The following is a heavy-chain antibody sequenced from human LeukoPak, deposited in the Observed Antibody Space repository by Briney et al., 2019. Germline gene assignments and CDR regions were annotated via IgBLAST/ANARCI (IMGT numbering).Heavy chain of an antibody. V-gene: IGHV3-21*01. CDR1: GFTFSSYS. J-gene: IGHJ4*02. CDR3: ASRVVVVAVTVNY. D-gene: IGHD2-15*01. Sequence: GGSLRLSCAASGFTFSSYSMNWVRQAPGKGLEWVSSISSSSSYIYYADSVKGRFTISRDNAKNSLYLQMNSMRAGDKAVYYGASRVVVVAVTVNYWGQGALVAVSS. CDR2: ISSSSSYI.